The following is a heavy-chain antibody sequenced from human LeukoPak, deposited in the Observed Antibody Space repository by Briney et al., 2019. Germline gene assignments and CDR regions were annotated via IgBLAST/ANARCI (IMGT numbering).Heavy chain of an antibody. Sequence: SETLSLTCVVYGGSFSGYYWSWIRQPLGKGLEWIGEINHSGSTNYNPSLKSRVTISIDTSKNQFSLKLNSVTAADTAVYYCASLRFTAGYWGQGTLVTVSS. D-gene: IGHD5-18*01. V-gene: IGHV4-34*01. CDR3: ASLRFTAGY. J-gene: IGHJ4*02. CDR1: GGSFSGYY. CDR2: INHSGST.